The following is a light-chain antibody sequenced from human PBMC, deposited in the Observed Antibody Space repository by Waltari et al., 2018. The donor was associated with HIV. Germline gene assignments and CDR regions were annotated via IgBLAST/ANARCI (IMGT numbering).Light chain of an antibody. J-gene: IGLJ3*02. CDR1: PGSVSATYY. Sequence: QTVVTQEPSFSVSPGATVTLTCGLRPGSVSATYYPSWYQQPPGQAPRTLIYNTDTRSSGVPDRFSGSIVGDKAVLTITGAQADDECDYYCALYMGSGVWVFGGGTTLTVL. CDR2: NTD. V-gene: IGLV8-61*01. CDR3: ALYMGSGVWV.